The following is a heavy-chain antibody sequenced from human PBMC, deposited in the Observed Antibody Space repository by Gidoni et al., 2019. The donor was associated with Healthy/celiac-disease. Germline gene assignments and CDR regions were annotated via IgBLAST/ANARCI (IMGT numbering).Heavy chain of an antibody. CDR1: GFTFSSYA. Sequence: QVQLVESGGGVVQPGRSLSLSCAASGFTFSSYAMHWVRQAPGKGLEWVAVISYDGSNKYYADSGKGRFTISRDNSKNTLYLQMNSLRAEDTAVYYCARDRETYYDFWSGYYPYYYYYGMDVWGQGTTVTVSS. V-gene: IGHV3-30-3*01. CDR2: ISYDGSNK. D-gene: IGHD3-3*01. J-gene: IGHJ6*02. CDR3: ARDRETYYDFWSGYYPYYYYYGMDV.